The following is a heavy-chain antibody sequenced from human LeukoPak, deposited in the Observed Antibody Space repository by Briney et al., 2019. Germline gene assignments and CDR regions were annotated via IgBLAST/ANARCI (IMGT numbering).Heavy chain of an antibody. Sequence: PGGSLRLSCAASGFTFSSYAMHWVRQAPGKGLEWVAVISYDGSNKYYADSVKGRFTISRDNSKNTLYLQMNSLRAEDTAVYYCARGVWGYSGYDYDFDYWGQGTLVTVSS. J-gene: IGHJ4*02. CDR1: GFTFSSYA. CDR3: ARGVWGYSGYDYDFDY. CDR2: ISYDGSNK. V-gene: IGHV3-30-3*01. D-gene: IGHD5-12*01.